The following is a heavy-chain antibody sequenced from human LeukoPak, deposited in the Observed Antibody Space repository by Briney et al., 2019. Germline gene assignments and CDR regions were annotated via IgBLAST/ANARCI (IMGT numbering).Heavy chain of an antibody. D-gene: IGHD3-22*01. CDR2: IWYDGSNK. CDR3: ARSDYYDSSGYSDY. V-gene: IGHV3-33*01. J-gene: IGHJ4*02. Sequence: GGSLRLSCAASGFTFSSYGMHWVRQAPGKGLEWVAVIWYDGSNKYYADFVKGRFTISRDNSKNTLYLQMNSLRAEDTAVYYCARSDYYDSSGYSDYWGQGTLVTVSS. CDR1: GFTFSSYG.